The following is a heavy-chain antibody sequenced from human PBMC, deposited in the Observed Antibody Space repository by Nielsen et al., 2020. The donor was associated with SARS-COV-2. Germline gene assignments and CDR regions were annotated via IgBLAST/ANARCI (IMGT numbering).Heavy chain of an antibody. J-gene: IGHJ6*03. CDR1: GDTSDTYD. CDR2: INGYNGNA. CDR3: AREASYYYMDV. Sequence: ASVKVSCKASGDTSDTYDISWVRQAPGQGLEWMGWINGYNGNANYAQKFQGRVTMTIDTSTRTTFMELKSLRFDDTAIYYCAREASYYYMDVWGRGTTVTVSS. V-gene: IGHV1-18*04.